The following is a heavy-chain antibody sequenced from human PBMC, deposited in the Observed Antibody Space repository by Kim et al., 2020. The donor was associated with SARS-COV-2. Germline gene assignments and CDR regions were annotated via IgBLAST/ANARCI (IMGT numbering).Heavy chain of an antibody. D-gene: IGHD3-10*01. CDR2: IYYSGST. V-gene: IGHV4-61*01. CDR1: GGSVSSGSYY. J-gene: IGHJ6*02. CDR3: ARAYYYGSGSPSYYYGMDV. Sequence: SETLSLTCTVSGGSVSSGSYYWSWIRQPPGKGLEWIGYIYYSGSTNYNPSLKSRVTISVDTSKNQFSLKLSSVTAADTAVYYCARAYYYGSGSPSYYYGMDVWGQGTTVTVSS.